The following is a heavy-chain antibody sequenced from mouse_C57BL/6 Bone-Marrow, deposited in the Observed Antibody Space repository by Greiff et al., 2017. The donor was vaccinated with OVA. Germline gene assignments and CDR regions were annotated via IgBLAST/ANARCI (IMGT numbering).Heavy chain of an antibody. CDR1: GYAFTNYL. J-gene: IGHJ2*01. CDR2: INPGSGGT. V-gene: IGHV1-54*01. CDR3: ARRSFDGYYVPFDY. D-gene: IGHD2-3*01. Sequence: VQLQQSGAELVRPGTSVKVSCKASGYAFTNYLIEWVKQRPGQGLEWIGVINPGSGGTNYNEKFKGKATLTADKSSSTAYMQLSSLTSEDSAVYFCARRSFDGYYVPFDYWGQGTTRTVSS.